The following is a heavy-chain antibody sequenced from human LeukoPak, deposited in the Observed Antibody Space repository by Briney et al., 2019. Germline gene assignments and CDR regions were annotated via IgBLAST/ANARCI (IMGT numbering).Heavy chain of an antibody. V-gene: IGHV3-30-3*01. CDR2: ISYDGSNK. CDR1: GFTFGSYA. J-gene: IGHJ4*02. CDR3: ARDSFLAPAAAGAADY. Sequence: GRSLRLSCAASGFTFGSYAMHWVRQAPGKGLEWVAVISYDGSNKYYADSVKGRFTISRDNSKNTLYLQMNSLRAEDTAVYYCARDSFLAPAAAGAADYWGQGTLVTVSS. D-gene: IGHD6-13*01.